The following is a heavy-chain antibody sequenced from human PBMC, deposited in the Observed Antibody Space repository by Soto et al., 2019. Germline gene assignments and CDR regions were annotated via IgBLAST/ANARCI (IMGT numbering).Heavy chain of an antibody. Sequence: FATQSHRCTVAEGKSVGSGDCWGRISQPPGRGLEWIGNIDYNGVTYSNPSLKSRVTISRDTSKNQFSLKLTSVTAADTALYYCGKVLVGATGHTDSDSWGPGTLVSLSS. J-gene: IGHJ4*02. V-gene: IGHV4-39*01. D-gene: IGHD2-15*01. CDR2: IDYNGVT. CDR3: GKVLVGATGHTDSDS. CDR1: EGKSVGSGDC.